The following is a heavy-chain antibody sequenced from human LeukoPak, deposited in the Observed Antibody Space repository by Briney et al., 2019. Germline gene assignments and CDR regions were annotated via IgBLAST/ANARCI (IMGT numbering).Heavy chain of an antibody. CDR3: ARDRAITFGGVIVIPPWFDP. V-gene: IGHV1-2*02. J-gene: IGHJ5*02. CDR2: INPNSGGT. CDR1: GYTFTGYY. D-gene: IGHD3-16*02. Sequence: ASVKVSCRASGYTFTGYYMHWVRQAPGQGLEWMGWINPNSGGTNYAQKFQGRVTMTRDTSISTAYMELSRLRSDDTAVYYCARDRAITFGGVIVIPPWFDPWGQGTLVTVSS.